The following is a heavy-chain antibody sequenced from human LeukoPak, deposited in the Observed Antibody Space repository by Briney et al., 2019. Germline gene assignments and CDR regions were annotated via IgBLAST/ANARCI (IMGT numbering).Heavy chain of an antibody. D-gene: IGHD2-15*01. Sequence: GGSLRLSCAASGFTFSKVWMSWVRQAPGKGLEWVGRIKSKTDGGTIDYAAPVKGRFTISRDDSKDTLFLQMNSLKTEDTAVYYCTTGHCSGGSCVFWGQGTLVTVSS. CDR2: IKSKTDGGTI. CDR1: GFTFSKVW. CDR3: TTGHCSGGSCVF. J-gene: IGHJ4*02. V-gene: IGHV3-15*01.